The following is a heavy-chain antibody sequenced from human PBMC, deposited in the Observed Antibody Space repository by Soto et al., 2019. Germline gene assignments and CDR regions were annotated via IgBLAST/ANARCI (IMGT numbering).Heavy chain of an antibody. Sequence: GGSLRLSCAASGFTFSSYAMSWVRQAPGKGLEWVSAISGSGGSTYYADSVKGRFTISRDNSKNTLYLQMNSLRAEDTAVYYCVQQLGTTRHPFDYWGQGTLVTVSS. CDR1: GFTFSSYA. D-gene: IGHD6-13*01. CDR3: VQQLGTTRHPFDY. V-gene: IGHV3-23*01. CDR2: ISGSGGST. J-gene: IGHJ4*02.